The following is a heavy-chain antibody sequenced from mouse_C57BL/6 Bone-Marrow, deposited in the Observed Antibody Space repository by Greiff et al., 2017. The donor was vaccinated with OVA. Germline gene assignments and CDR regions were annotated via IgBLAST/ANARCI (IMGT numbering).Heavy chain of an antibody. D-gene: IGHD1-1*01. V-gene: IGHV2-5*01. Sequence: VKLVESGPGLVQPSQSLSITCTVSGFSLTSYGVHWVRQSPGKGLEWLGVIWRGGSTDYNAAFMSRLSITKDNSKSQVFFKMNSLQADDTAIYYCAKNLYGSGAMDYWGQGTSVTVSS. CDR2: IWRGGST. J-gene: IGHJ4*01. CDR3: AKNLYGSGAMDY. CDR1: GFSLTSYG.